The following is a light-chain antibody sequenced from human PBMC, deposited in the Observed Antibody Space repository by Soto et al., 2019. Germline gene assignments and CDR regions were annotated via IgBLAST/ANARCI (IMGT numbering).Light chain of an antibody. CDR1: QTIINY. CDR3: QQLNSYPFT. J-gene: IGKJ4*01. Sequence: DIQMTQSPSSLSASVVYRVTITCRASQTIINYLNWYQQKPGKAPKLLIYAASTLQSGVPPRFSGSGSGTEFTLTISSLQPEDFATYYCQQLNSYPFTFGGGTKVDIK. V-gene: IGKV1-9*01. CDR2: AAS.